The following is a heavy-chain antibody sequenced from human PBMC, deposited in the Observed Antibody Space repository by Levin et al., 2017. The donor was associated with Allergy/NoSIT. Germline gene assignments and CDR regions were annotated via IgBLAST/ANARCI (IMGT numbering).Heavy chain of an antibody. CDR2: ISYDGSSK. J-gene: IGHJ3*02. V-gene: IGHV3-30*03. CDR1: GFTFSSYG. Sequence: PGESLKISCAASGFTFSSYGMHWVRQAPGKGLEWVAVISYDGSSKYYADSVKGRFTISRDNSKNTLYLQMNSLRAEDTAVYYCTIENWNDDGGAFDIWGQGTMVTVSS. CDR3: TIENWNDDGGAFDI. D-gene: IGHD1-1*01.